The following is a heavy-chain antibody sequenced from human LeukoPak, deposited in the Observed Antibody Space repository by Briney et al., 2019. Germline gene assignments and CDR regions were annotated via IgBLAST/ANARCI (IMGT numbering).Heavy chain of an antibody. D-gene: IGHD4-17*01. V-gene: IGHV3-33*01. CDR3: ARGGPTTVTTYKMGY. CDR2: IWHDGSNK. CDR1: GFTFSSYG. Sequence: GGSLRLSCAASGFTFSSYGMHWVRQAPGKGLEWVAVIWHDGSNKYYADSVKGRFTISRDNSKNTLYLQMNSLRAEDTAVYYCARGGPTTVTTYKMGYWGQGTLVTVSS. J-gene: IGHJ4*02.